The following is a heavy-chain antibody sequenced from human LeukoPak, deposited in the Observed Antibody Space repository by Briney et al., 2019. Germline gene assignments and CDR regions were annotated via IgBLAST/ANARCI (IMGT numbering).Heavy chain of an antibody. D-gene: IGHD6-19*01. Sequence: PSETLSLTCTVSGGSISSYYWSWIRQPPGKGLEWIGYIYYSGSTNYNPSLKSRVTISVDTSKNQFSLKLSSVTAADTAVYYCARLQNSSGWYNYFDYWGQGTLVTVSS. V-gene: IGHV4-59*01. J-gene: IGHJ4*02. CDR2: IYYSGST. CDR3: ARLQNSSGWYNYFDY. CDR1: GGSISSYY.